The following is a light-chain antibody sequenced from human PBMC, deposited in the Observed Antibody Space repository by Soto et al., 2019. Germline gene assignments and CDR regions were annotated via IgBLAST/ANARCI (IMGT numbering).Light chain of an antibody. J-gene: IGLJ2*01. CDR3: CSYAGSSALVL. CDR2: DVS. V-gene: IGLV2-11*01. CDR1: SSDVGGYNY. Sequence: QSALTQPRSVSGSPGQSVTISCTGTSSDVGGYNYVSWYQQHPGKAPKLMIYDVSKRPSGVPDRFSGSKSGNTASLTISGLQAEDEADYYCCSYAGSSALVLFGGGTKLTVL.